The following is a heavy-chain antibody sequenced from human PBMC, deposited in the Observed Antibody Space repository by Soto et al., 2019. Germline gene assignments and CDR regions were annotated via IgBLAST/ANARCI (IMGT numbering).Heavy chain of an antibody. V-gene: IGHV3-23*01. CDR2: ISGSGGST. D-gene: IGHD5-12*01. CDR3: AKGSSTPDGYNYFDY. Sequence: GGSLRLSCAASGFTFSSYAMSWVRQAPGKGLEWVSAISGSGGSTYYADSVKGRFTISRDNSKNTLYLQMNSLRAEDTAVYYCAKGSSTPDGYNYFDYWRQGTLVTVSS. J-gene: IGHJ4*02. CDR1: GFTFSSYA.